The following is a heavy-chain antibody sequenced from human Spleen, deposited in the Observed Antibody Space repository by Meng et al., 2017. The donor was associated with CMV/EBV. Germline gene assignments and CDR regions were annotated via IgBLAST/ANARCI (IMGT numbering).Heavy chain of an antibody. J-gene: IGHJ3*02. CDR3: AKETLYYDAFDI. CDR1: GFTFSSYW. CDR2: IKQDGSEK. V-gene: IGHV3-7*01. Sequence: GGSLRLSCAASGFTFSSYWMSWVRQAPGKGLEWVANIKQDGSEKYYVDSVKGRFTISRDNSKNTLYLQMNSLRAEDTAVYYCAKETLYYDAFDIWGQGTMVTVSS. D-gene: IGHD3-10*01.